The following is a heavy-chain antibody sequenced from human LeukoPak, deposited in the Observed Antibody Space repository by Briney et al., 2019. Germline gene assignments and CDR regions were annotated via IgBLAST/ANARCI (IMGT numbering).Heavy chain of an antibody. CDR2: MGSNSGDI. D-gene: IGHD7-27*01. Sequence: ASVKVSCKASGGTFSSYAISWVRQATGQGLEWMGWMGSNSGDIGYAQKFQGRVTMTRDTFISTAYMELNNVRSEDTAVYYCVRGPPNWGFDYWGQGTLVTVSS. CDR3: VRGPPNWGFDY. J-gene: IGHJ4*02. CDR1: GGTFSSYA. V-gene: IGHV1-8*02.